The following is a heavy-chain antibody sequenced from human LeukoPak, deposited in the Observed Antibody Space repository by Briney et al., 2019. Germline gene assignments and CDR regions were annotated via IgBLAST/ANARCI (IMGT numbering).Heavy chain of an antibody. J-gene: IGHJ1*01. CDR2: IYHSGST. D-gene: IGHD3-10*01. CDR1: GGSISSSNW. CDR3: AGYGSGSYSDDHFQH. V-gene: IGHV4-4*02. Sequence: NPSETLSLTCAVSGGSISSSNWWSWVRQPPGKGLEWIGEIYHSGSTNYNPSLKSRVTISVDTSKNQFSLKLTSVTAADTAVYYCAGYGSGSYSDDHFQHLGQGTLVTVSS.